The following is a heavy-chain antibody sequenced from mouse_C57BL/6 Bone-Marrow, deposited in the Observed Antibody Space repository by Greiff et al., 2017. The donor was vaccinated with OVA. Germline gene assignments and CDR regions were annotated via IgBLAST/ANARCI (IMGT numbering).Heavy chain of an antibody. CDR3: TRIWFAY. CDR2: IRLKSDNYAT. V-gene: IGHV6-3*01. Sequence: EVQRVESGGGLVLPGGSMKLSCVASGFTFSNYWMNWVRQSPEKGLEWVAQIRLKSDNYATHYAESVKGRFTISRDDSKSSVYLQMNNLRAEDTGIYYCTRIWFAYWGQGTLVTVSA. D-gene: IGHD5-2*01. J-gene: IGHJ3*01. CDR1: GFTFSNYW.